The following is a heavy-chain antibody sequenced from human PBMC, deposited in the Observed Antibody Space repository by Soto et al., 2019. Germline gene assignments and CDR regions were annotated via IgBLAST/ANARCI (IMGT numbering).Heavy chain of an antibody. V-gene: IGHV4-39*01. J-gene: IGHJ5*02. Sequence: SETLSLTCTVSGGSISSSSYYWGWIRQPPGKGLEWIGSIYYSGSTYYNPSLKSRVTISVDTSKNQFSLKLSSVTAADTAVYYCASHYYDFWSGYSWWFDPWGQGTLVTVSS. D-gene: IGHD3-3*01. CDR3: ASHYYDFWSGYSWWFDP. CDR1: GGSISSSSYY. CDR2: IYYSGST.